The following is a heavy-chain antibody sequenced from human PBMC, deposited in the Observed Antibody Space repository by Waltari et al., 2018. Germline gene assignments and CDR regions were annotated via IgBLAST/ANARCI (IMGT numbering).Heavy chain of an antibody. Sequence: EVQLVESGGGLVQPGGSLRLSCAASGFTFSSYEMNWVRQAPGEGLECVSYISSGGTNMFYAESVKGRFTISRDNAKNSLYLHMNSLRVEDTAVYYCARERSVTGKGNLDYWGQGTLVTVSS. CDR1: GFTFSSYE. V-gene: IGHV3-48*03. J-gene: IGHJ4*02. CDR2: ISSGGTNM. CDR3: ARERSVTGKGNLDY. D-gene: IGHD3-10*01.